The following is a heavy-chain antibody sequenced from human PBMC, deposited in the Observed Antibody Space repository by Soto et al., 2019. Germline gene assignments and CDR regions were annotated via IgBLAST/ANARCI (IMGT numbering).Heavy chain of an antibody. CDR2: ISGSGGST. Sequence: EVQLLESGGGLVQPGGSLRLSCAASGFTFSSYAMRWVRQAPGKGLEWVSAISGSGGSTYYADSVKGRFTISRDNSKNKLYLQMNSLRAEDTAVYYCAKEGRLDFWSGYPLWFDYWGQGTLVTVSS. CDR3: AKEGRLDFWSGYPLWFDY. D-gene: IGHD3-3*01. CDR1: GFTFSSYA. V-gene: IGHV3-23*01. J-gene: IGHJ4*02.